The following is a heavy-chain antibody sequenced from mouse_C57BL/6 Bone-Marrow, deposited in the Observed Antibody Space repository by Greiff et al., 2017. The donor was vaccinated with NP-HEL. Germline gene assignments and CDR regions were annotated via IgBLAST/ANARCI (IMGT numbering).Heavy chain of an antibody. V-gene: IGHV1-52*01. D-gene: IGHD2-1*01. J-gene: IGHJ3*01. CDR1: GYTFTSYW. CDR2: IDPSDSET. Sequence: QVQLQQPGAELVRPGSSVKLSCKASGYTFTSYWMHWVKQRPIQGLEWIGNIDPSDSETHYNQKFKDKATLTVDKSSSTAYMQLSSLTSEDSAAYYCARWGYYGFAYWGQGTTVTVSA. CDR3: ARWGYYGFAY.